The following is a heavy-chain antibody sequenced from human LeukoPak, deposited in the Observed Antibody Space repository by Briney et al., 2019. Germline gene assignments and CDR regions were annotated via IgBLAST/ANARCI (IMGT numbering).Heavy chain of an antibody. V-gene: IGHV3-66*02. CDR1: GLTVSSNY. D-gene: IGHD7-27*01. Sequence: GGSLRLSCAASGLTVSSNYMTWVRQAPRKGLEWVSIIYSGGNTYYADSVKGRFAISRDNSKNTVYLQVNSPRAEDTAVYYCVNLPGGGYWGQGTLVTVSS. J-gene: IGHJ4*02. CDR3: VNLPGGGY. CDR2: IYSGGNT.